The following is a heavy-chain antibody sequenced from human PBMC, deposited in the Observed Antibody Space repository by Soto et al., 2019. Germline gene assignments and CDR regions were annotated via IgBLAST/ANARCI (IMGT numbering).Heavy chain of an antibody. CDR1: GYTFTGYY. D-gene: IGHD3-22*01. CDR2: INPNSGGT. Sequence: SVKVSCKASGYTFTGYYMHWVRQAPGQGLEWMGWINPNSGGTNYAQKFQGRVTMTRDTSISTAYMELSRLRSEDTAVYYCATVLYDSSGPSAFDIWGQGTMVTVSS. V-gene: IGHV1-2*02. J-gene: IGHJ3*02. CDR3: ATVLYDSSGPSAFDI.